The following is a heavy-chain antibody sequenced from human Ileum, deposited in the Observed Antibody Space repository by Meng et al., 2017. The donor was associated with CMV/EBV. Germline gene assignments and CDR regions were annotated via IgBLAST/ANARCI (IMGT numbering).Heavy chain of an antibody. Sequence: QVRLQGSGSGLGNPSETLTPPGTVPGASFSSNFWSWIRQPAGKGLEWIGRIYSSGSTFSNPSLNSRVTMSVDTSKNQFSLSLASVTAADTAIYLCARGLASGWPDYWGQGTLVTVSS. CDR3: ARGLASGWPDY. D-gene: IGHD3/OR15-3a*01. V-gene: IGHV4-4*07. CDR2: IYSSGST. J-gene: IGHJ4*02. CDR1: GASFSSNF.